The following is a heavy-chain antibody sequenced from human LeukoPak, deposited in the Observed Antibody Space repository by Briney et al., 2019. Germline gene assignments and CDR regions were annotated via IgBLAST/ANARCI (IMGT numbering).Heavy chain of an antibody. J-gene: IGHJ3*02. CDR3: AREERCTSCNTQIGSFDI. D-gene: IGHD2-2*02. V-gene: IGHV4-39*07. Sequence: PSETLSLTCTVSGGSISSSSYYWGLIRQPPGKGLEWIGSIYYSGSTYYNPSLKSRVTISVDTSKNQFSLKLSSVTAADTAVYYCAREERCTSCNTQIGSFDIWGQGTMVTVSS. CDR2: IYYSGST. CDR1: GGSISSSSYY.